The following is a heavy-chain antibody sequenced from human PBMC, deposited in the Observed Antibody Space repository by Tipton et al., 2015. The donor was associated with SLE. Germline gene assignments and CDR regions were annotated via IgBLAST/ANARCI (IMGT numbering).Heavy chain of an antibody. CDR2: IYYSGST. CDR1: GGSISSYY. Sequence: TLSLTCTVSGGSISSYYWSWIRQPPGKGLEWIGYIYYSGSTNYNPSLQSRVTISVDTSKNQFSLKLSSVTAADTAVYYCARGRGYGDPEYFQHWGQGTLVTVSS. CDR3: ARGRGYGDPEYFQH. V-gene: IGHV4-59*01. D-gene: IGHD4-17*01. J-gene: IGHJ1*01.